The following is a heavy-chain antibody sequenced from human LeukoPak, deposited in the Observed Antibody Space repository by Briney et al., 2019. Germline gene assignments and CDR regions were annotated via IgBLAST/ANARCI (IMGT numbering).Heavy chain of an antibody. V-gene: IGHV4-59*01. CDR1: GGSISSYY. Sequence: SETLSLTCTVSGGSISSYYWSWIRQRPGKGLEWIGYIYYSGSTNYNPSLKSRVTISVDTSKNQFSLKLSSVTAADTAVYYCARDRYDSSGYDAFDIWGQGTMVTVSS. CDR2: IYYSGST. CDR3: ARDRYDSSGYDAFDI. D-gene: IGHD3-22*01. J-gene: IGHJ3*02.